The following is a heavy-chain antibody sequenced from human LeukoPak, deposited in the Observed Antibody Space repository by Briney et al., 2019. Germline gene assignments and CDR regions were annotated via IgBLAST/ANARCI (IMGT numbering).Heavy chain of an antibody. CDR1: GFTFSSFW. Sequence: SGGSLRLSCAASGFTFSSFWMHWVRHAPGKGLVWVSRIDYDGTTTAYADSVKGRFTISRDNAKNTLFLQLNSLRVEDTAVYFCVRSRWGDFDHWGQGNLATVSS. CDR3: VRSRWGDFDH. J-gene: IGHJ4*02. V-gene: IGHV3-74*01. D-gene: IGHD3-16*01. CDR2: IDYDGTTT.